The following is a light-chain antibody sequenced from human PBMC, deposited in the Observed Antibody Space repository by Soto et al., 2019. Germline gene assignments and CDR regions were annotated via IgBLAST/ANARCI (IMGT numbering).Light chain of an antibody. CDR1: TSDIGTYNY. CDR3: RSYTTSATLV. J-gene: IGLJ3*02. Sequence: QSALTQPASVSGSPGQSITISCSGGTSDIGTYNYVSWYQHHPGKVPKVMIYEVSNRPSGVSNRFSGSKSGNTASLTISGPQAEDEADYYCRSYTTSATLVFGGGTKLTVL. CDR2: EVS. V-gene: IGLV2-14*01.